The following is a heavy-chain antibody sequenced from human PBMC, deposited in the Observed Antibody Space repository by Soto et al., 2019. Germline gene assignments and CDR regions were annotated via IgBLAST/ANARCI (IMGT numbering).Heavy chain of an antibody. V-gene: IGHV3-66*01. Sequence: HPGGSLRLSCAASGFTVSSNYMSWVRQAPGKGLEWISIIYSAGNTYYADSVKGRFTISRDNSKNTLYLQMNSLRAEDTAVYYCAKAYHYGMDVWGQGTTVTVSS. CDR3: AKAYHYGMDV. CDR1: GFTVSSNY. J-gene: IGHJ6*02. CDR2: IYSAGNT.